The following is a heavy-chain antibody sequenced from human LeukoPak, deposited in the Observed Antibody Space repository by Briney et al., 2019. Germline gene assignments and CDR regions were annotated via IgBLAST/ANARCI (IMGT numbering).Heavy chain of an antibody. CDR1: GFTFSSYA. J-gene: IGHJ6*02. D-gene: IGHD2-2*01. CDR2: ISSSGSTI. CDR3: VRGWYCSSISCYDYYYGMDV. Sequence: PGGSLRLSCAASGFTFSSYAMSWVRQAPGWGLQWVSTISSSGSTIYYAVSVKGRFTISRDNAKNSLYLQMNSLRAEDTAVYYCVRGWYCSSISCYDYYYGMDVWGQGTTVTVSS. V-gene: IGHV3-48*03.